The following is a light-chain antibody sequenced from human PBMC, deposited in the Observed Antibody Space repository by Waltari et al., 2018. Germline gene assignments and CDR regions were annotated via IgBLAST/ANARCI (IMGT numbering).Light chain of an antibody. CDR2: GAS. CDR3: QQYHNWPPLT. J-gene: IGKJ4*01. Sequence: EILMTQSPATLSVSPGERATLSCRASQSVSSNLAWYQQKPGQAPRPLIYGASTRATGIPARFSGSGSGTEFTLTISSLQSEDFAVYYCQQYHNWPPLTFGGGTKVEMK. CDR1: QSVSSN. V-gene: IGKV3-15*01.